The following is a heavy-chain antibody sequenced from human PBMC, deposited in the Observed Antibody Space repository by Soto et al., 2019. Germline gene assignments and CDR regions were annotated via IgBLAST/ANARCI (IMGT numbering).Heavy chain of an antibody. Sequence: SEALSLTCTVSCSAIVTYCWIWILQSPGKGLEWIGYIYDRGTTDYNPSLKSRVTMSVDTSKSQFSLHLNSVTTADTAVYYCAFSWNALAVTTFDYWGQGIQVTVSS. CDR2: IYDRGTT. CDR1: CSAIVTYC. J-gene: IGHJ4*02. V-gene: IGHV4-59*01. D-gene: IGHD4-17*01. CDR3: AFSWNALAVTTFDY.